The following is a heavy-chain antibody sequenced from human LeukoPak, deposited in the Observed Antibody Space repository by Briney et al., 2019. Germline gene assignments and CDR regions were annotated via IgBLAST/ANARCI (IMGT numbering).Heavy chain of an antibody. J-gene: IGHJ4*02. Sequence: GGSLRLSCAASGFTFSSYAMGWVRQAPGKGLEWVSGISGGAYSSYYADSVKGRFTISRDNSKNTLYLQMNSLRAEDTAVYYCAKYYEYYLDYWGQGTLVTVSS. D-gene: IGHD3-16*01. CDR3: AKYYEYYLDY. V-gene: IGHV3-23*01. CDR1: GFTFSSYA. CDR2: ISGGAYSS.